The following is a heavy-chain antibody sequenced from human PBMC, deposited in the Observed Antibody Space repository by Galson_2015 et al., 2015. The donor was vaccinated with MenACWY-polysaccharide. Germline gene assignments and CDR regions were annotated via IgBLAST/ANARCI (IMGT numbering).Heavy chain of an antibody. V-gene: IGHV2-70*04. CDR2: IDWNDGK. D-gene: IGHD6-13*01. Sequence: PALVKPTQTLTLTCTFSGFSLSTTGMRVSWIRQPPGKALEWLARIDWNDGKFYSTSLKTRLTISKDTSKNQVVLTMSNMDPVDTATYYCTRTAAAGQGYFDYWGRGTQVTVSS. CDR1: GFSLSTTGMR. J-gene: IGHJ4*03. CDR3: TRTAAAGQGYFDY.